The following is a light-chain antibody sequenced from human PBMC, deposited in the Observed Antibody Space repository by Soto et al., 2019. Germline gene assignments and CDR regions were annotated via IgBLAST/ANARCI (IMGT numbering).Light chain of an antibody. Sequence: QSALTQPRSVSGSPGQSVTISCTGTSSDVGGYNYVSWYQQHPGKAPKLMIYDVIKRPSGVPDRFSGSKSGNTASLTISGLQAEDEADYYCCSYAGSYTYVFGTGTKLTVL. V-gene: IGLV2-11*01. J-gene: IGLJ1*01. CDR1: SSDVGGYNY. CDR2: DVI. CDR3: CSYAGSYTYV.